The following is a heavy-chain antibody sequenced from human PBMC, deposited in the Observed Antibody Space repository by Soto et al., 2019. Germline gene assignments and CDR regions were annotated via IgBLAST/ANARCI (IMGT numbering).Heavy chain of an antibody. CDR1: GFTFRSYA. Sequence: GGSLRLSCAASGFTFRSYAMNWVRQAPGKGLEWVSAISASGGTTYYADSVKGRFTISRDDSKSIAYLQMNSLQSEDTGVYYCTKYMYTSRYSYFGMDVWGHGTTVTVSS. CDR3: TKYMYTSRYSYFGMDV. D-gene: IGHD2-2*01. J-gene: IGHJ6*02. V-gene: IGHV3-23*01. CDR2: ISASGGTT.